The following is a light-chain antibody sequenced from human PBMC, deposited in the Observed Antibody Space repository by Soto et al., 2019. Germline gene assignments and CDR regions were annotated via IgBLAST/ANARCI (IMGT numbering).Light chain of an antibody. CDR1: QGVSSY. J-gene: IGKJ1*01. Sequence: GLKQSPATLSLYTGERATLSCRASQGVSSYLAWYQQKPGQAPRLLIYDASNRATGIPARFSGSGPGTDLTLTISSLEPEDFAVYYCQQYNKWPLTFGQGTKVDIK. CDR3: QQYNKWPLT. V-gene: IGKV3D-11*01. CDR2: DAS.